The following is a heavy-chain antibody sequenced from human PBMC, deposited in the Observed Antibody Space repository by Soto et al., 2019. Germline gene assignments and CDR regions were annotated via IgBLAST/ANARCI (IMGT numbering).Heavy chain of an antibody. D-gene: IGHD6-13*01. V-gene: IGHV1-18*04. CDR2: IGPYNLNA. CDR1: GYSFNNYG. CDR3: XXXXXXXXEGAGIRHWFDP. J-gene: IGHJ5*02. Sequence: VLLEQSGPEVKKPGASVNVSCKASGYSFNNYGLAWVRQAPGQGLEWLGWIGPYNLNANYAQKFQGRVTVTTDSXXXXXXXXXXXXXXXXXXXXXXXXXXXXXXEGAGIRHWFDPWGQGTLVTVSS.